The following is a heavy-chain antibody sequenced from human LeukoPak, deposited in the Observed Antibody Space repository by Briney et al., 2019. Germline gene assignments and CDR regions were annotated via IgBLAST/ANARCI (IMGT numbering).Heavy chain of an antibody. CDR1: GGSFSGYY. Sequence: SETLSLTCAVYGGSFSGYYWSWIRQPPGKGLEWIGEINHSGSTNYNPSLKSRVTISVDTSKNQFSLKLSSATAADTAVYYCARGPTAVAGWKYFDLWGRGTLVTVSS. CDR3: ARGPTAVAGWKYFDL. J-gene: IGHJ2*01. V-gene: IGHV4-34*01. D-gene: IGHD6-19*01. CDR2: INHSGST.